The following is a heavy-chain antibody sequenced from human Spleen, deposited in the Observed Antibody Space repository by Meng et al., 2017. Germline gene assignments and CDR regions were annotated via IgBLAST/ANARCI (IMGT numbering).Heavy chain of an antibody. J-gene: IGHJ4*02. Sequence: SETLSLTCTVSGGSISSYYWSCIRQPAGKGLEWIGRIYTSGSTNYNPYLKSRVTMSVDTSKNQFSLKLSSVTDADTAVYYCARGANYYESRGYSPYYFDYWGQGTLVTVSS. CDR1: GGSISSYY. CDR3: ARGANYYESRGYSPYYFDY. V-gene: IGHV4-4*07. CDR2: IYTSGST. D-gene: IGHD3-22*01.